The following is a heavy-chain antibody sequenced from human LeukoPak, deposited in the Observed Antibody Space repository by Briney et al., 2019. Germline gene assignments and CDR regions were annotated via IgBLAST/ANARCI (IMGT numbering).Heavy chain of an antibody. J-gene: IGHJ5*02. CDR1: GYTLNELS. Sequence: ASVKVSCKVSGYTLNELSIHWVRHAAGKGLEWMGGFDAEYVETVYAQKFQGRVTMAEDTSTDTAYMELSSLRSEDTAVYYCAPLDFWVPSTWGQGTLVTVSS. CDR2: FDAEYVET. V-gene: IGHV1-24*01. CDR3: APLDFWVPST. D-gene: IGHD3-3*01.